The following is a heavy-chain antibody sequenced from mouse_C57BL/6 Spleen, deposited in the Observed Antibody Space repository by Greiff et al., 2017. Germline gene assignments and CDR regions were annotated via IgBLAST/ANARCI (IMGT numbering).Heavy chain of an antibody. CDR1: GYTFTSYW. D-gene: IGHD2-1*01. Sequence: QVQLQQPGAELVKPGASVKMSCKASGYTFTSYWITWVKQRPGQGLEWIGDIYPGSGSTNYNEKFKSKATLTVDTSSSTAYMELSSLTSEDSAVYYCARVGYGNYLSYAMGYWGQGTTVTVSS. CDR2: IYPGSGST. V-gene: IGHV1-55*01. CDR3: ARVGYGNYLSYAMGY. J-gene: IGHJ4*01.